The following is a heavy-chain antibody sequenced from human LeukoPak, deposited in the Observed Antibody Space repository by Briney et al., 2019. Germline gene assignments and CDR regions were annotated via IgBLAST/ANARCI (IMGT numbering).Heavy chain of an antibody. V-gene: IGHV1-2*02. J-gene: IGHJ4*02. Sequence: GASVKASCKGSGYTFTDHYMHWVRQAPGQGLEWMAKINPNSGATDYAEGFQGRVTLTRDTSISTVYMELRTLRSGDTAVYYCARPSDYGDYIDYGGQGTLVTVSS. CDR3: ARPSDYGDYIDY. CDR1: GYTFTDHY. D-gene: IGHD4-17*01. CDR2: INPNSGAT.